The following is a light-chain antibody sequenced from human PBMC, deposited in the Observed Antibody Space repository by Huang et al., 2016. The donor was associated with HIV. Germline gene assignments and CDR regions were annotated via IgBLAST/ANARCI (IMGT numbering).Light chain of an antibody. CDR2: ATS. CDR1: QSVSVH. CDR3: QESSRAPPTYA. V-gene: IGKV1-39*01. Sequence: DIQMTQSPSSLSASVGDRVIITCRASQSVSVHLNWYQQKPGKAPKLLIYATSSLQSGGPSRFSGSGSGTDFTLTISSVQPEDFATYYCQESSRAPPTYAFGQGTILEIK. J-gene: IGKJ2*01.